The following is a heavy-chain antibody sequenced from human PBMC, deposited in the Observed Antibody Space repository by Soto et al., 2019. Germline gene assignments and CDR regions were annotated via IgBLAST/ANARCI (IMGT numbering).Heavy chain of an antibody. Sequence: EVQLLESGGGLVQPGGSLRLSCAASGFTFSNYAMTWVRQAPGKGLEWVSAISGSGGSTFYADSVKGRFTISRDNSKNTLHLQMNSLRAEDTAVYYCAKSGHKCTGGSCYCPNSSGCNFDYWGQGTLVTVSS. CDR1: GFTFSNYA. D-gene: IGHD2-15*01. CDR2: ISGSGGST. CDR3: AKSGHKCTGGSCYCPNSSGCNFDY. V-gene: IGHV3-23*01. J-gene: IGHJ4*02.